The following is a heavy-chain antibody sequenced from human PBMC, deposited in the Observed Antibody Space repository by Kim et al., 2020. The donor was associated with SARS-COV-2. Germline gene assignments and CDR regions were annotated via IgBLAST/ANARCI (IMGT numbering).Heavy chain of an antibody. CDR1: GFTFGDYA. CDR2: IRSKAYGGTT. V-gene: IGHV3-49*03. CDR3: TRRTMVRGVITNYYFDD. Sequence: GGSLRLSCTASGFTFGDYAMSWFRQAPGKGLEWVGFIRSKAYGGTTEYAASVKGRFTISRDDSKSIAYLQMNSLKTEDTAVYYCTRRTMVRGVITNYYFDDWGLGTLVTVSS. D-gene: IGHD3-10*01. J-gene: IGHJ4*02.